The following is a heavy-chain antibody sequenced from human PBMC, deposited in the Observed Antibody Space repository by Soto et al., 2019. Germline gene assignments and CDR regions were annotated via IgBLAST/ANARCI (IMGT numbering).Heavy chain of an antibody. CDR3: ARGGIQLWQWGWYFDL. D-gene: IGHD5-18*01. V-gene: IGHV1-18*01. CDR2: VSAYNGNT. J-gene: IGHJ2*01. CDR1: GYTFTSYG. Sequence: ASVKVSCKASGYTFTSYGISWVRQAPGQGLEWMGWVSAYNGNTNYAQKLQGRVTMTTDTSTSTAYMELRSLRSDDTAVYYCARGGIQLWQWGWYFDLWGRGTLVTVSS.